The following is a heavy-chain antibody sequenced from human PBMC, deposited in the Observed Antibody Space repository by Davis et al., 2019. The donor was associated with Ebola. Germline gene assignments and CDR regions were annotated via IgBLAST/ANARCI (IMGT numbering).Heavy chain of an antibody. V-gene: IGHV1-46*01. Sequence: ASVQVSCKASGYTFTSYYMHWVRQAPGQGLEWMGIINPSGGSTNYAQKFQGRVTITADKSTSTAYMELSSLRSEDTAVYYCASSDYGGNSGYFDYWGQGTLVTVSS. CDR2: INPSGGST. CDR1: GYTFTSYY. D-gene: IGHD4-23*01. CDR3: ASSDYGGNSGYFDY. J-gene: IGHJ4*02.